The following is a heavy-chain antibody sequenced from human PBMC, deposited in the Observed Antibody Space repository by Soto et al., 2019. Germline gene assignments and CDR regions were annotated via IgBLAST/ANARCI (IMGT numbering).Heavy chain of an antibody. CDR2: INPNSGGT. J-gene: IGHJ6*02. Sequence: GASVKVSCKASGYTFTGYYMHWVRQAPGRGLEWMGWINPNSGGTNYAQKFQGWVTMTRDTSISTAYMELSRLRSDDTAVYYCATTVLGYYYGMDVWGQGTTVTVSS. V-gene: IGHV1-2*04. D-gene: IGHD4-4*01. CDR3: ATTVLGYYYGMDV. CDR1: GYTFTGYY.